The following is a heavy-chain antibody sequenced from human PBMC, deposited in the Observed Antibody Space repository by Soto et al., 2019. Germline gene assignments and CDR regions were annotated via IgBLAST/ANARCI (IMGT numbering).Heavy chain of an antibody. V-gene: IGHV3-23*01. D-gene: IGHD3-10*01. CDR3: AKENGYYGPGTYYSLGYMDV. CDR2: ISGSDGST. CDR1: GFTFSSYA. J-gene: IGHJ6*03. Sequence: EVQLLESGGGLVQPGGSLRLTCAASGFTFSSYAMSWVRQAPGKGLEWVSAISGSDGSTYYADSVKGRFTISRDNSKNKLYLQMNSLRAEDTAVYYCAKENGYYGPGTYYSLGYMDVCRKGTTVTVSS.